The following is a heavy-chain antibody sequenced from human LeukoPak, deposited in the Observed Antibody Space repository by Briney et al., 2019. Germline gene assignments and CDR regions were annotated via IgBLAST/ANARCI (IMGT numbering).Heavy chain of an antibody. CDR3: ARGEDSPFDY. Sequence: TGGSLRLSCAASGFTFSSYWMHWVRQAPGKGLVWVSRINNEESSTTYADSVKGRFTISRDNAKNSLYLQMNSLRAEDTALYYCARGEDSPFDYWGQGTLVTVSS. D-gene: IGHD3-22*01. CDR2: INNEESST. J-gene: IGHJ4*02. V-gene: IGHV3-74*01. CDR1: GFTFSSYW.